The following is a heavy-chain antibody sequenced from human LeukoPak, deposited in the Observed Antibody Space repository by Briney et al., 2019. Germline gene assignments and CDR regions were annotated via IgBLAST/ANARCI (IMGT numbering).Heavy chain of an antibody. CDR3: ARVPEPTYYDFWSGPQGNAFDI. Sequence: ASVKVSCKASGYTFTSYGISWVRQAPGQGLEWMGGIIPIFGTANYAQKFQGRVTITADESTSTAYMELSSLRSEDTAVYYCARVPEPTYYDFWSGPQGNAFDIWGQGTMVTVSS. CDR2: IIPIFGTA. J-gene: IGHJ3*02. V-gene: IGHV1-69*13. D-gene: IGHD3-3*01. CDR1: GYTFTSYG.